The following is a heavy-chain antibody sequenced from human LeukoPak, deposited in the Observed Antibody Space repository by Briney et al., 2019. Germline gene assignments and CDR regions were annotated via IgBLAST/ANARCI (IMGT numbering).Heavy chain of an antibody. CDR3: ARGDAFDI. CDR2: INAGNGNT. V-gene: IGHV1-3*01. Sequence: AASLRLEWMGWINAGNGNTKYSQKFQGRVTITRDTSASTAYMELSSLRSEDTAVYYCARGDAFDIWGQGTMVTVSS. J-gene: IGHJ3*02.